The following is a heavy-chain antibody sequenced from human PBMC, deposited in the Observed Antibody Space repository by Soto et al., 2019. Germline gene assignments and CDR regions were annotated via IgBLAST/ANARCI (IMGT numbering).Heavy chain of an antibody. CDR1: GGSINSGGYY. CDR2: IHYSGST. Sequence: SETLSLTCTVSGGSINSGGYYWTWIRQHPGKGLEWIGYIHYSGSTNYNPSLKSRVTISVDTSKNQFSLKLSSVTAADTAVYYCARDSGPKWSDSFDYWGQGNLVTVSS. CDR3: ARDSGPKWSDSFDY. V-gene: IGHV4-31*03. J-gene: IGHJ4*02. D-gene: IGHD3-22*01.